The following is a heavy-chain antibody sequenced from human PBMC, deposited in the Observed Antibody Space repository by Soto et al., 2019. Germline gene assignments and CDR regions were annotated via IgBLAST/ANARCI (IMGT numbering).Heavy chain of an antibody. CDR1: GGSITSFY. CDR2: IYFSGSS. D-gene: IGHD4-17*01. J-gene: IGHJ4*02. V-gene: IGHV4-59*01. Sequence: SETLSLTCSVSGGSITSFYWSWIRQATGQGLEWIGHIYFSGSSNYNPSFKSRVTLSGDTSKNHFSLKLTSVTAADTAVYYCARDTVLTGMFDFWGQGTLVTSPQ. CDR3: ARDTVLTGMFDF.